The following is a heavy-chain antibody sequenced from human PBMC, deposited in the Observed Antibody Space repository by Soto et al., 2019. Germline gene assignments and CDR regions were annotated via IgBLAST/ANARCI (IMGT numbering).Heavy chain of an antibody. CDR1: GFAFSGYS. Sequence: VGSLRLSCEASGFAFSGYSMNWVRQAPGKGLEWISCVSNSGGTIYYSDSVKGRFTISRDNAMNSLYLQMNSLRDEDTAVYYCARGGWNYDCLDVWGQGTTVTVSS. CDR2: VSNSGGTI. D-gene: IGHD3-3*01. J-gene: IGHJ6*02. CDR3: ARGGWNYDCLDV. V-gene: IGHV3-48*02.